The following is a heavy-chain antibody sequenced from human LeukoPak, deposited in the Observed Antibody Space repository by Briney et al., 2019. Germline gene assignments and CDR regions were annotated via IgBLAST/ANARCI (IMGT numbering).Heavy chain of an antibody. CDR3: AKSRRIRGVIDY. CDR2: ISYDGSSK. Sequence: PGGSLRLSCAASGFTFSSYAMHWVRKAPGKGLEWVAVISYDGSSKYYVDSVKGRFTISRDNSKNTLYLQMNSLRVEDTAVYYCAKSRRIRGVIDYWGQGTLVTVSS. CDR1: GFTFSSYA. V-gene: IGHV3-30*04. J-gene: IGHJ4*02. D-gene: IGHD3-10*01.